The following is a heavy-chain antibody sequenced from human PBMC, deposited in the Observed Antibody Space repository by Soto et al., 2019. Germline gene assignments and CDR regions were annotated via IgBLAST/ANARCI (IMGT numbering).Heavy chain of an antibody. Sequence: GGSLRLSCEASGFNFDDAWMNWVRQAPGKGLEWVGRIKRTTEGGTTDNAAPVKGRFTISRDDAKNTLYLQMNSLKAEDTAVYYCTSDGLTVYAAFDYRAQRTPVTVSS. CDR3: TSDGLTVYAAFDY. CDR2: IKRTTEGGTT. V-gene: IGHV3-15*07. D-gene: IGHD2-8*01. J-gene: IGHJ4*02. CDR1: GFNFDDAW.